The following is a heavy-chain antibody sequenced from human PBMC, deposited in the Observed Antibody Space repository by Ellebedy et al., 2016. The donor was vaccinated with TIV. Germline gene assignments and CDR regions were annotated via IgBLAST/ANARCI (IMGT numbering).Heavy chain of an antibody. Sequence: AASVKVSCKASGGTFSSYAFSWVRQAPGQGLDWVGGIIPIFGTASYPQRFQGRVTITADESTSTAYLELPGLRSQDTAVYYCASDRAPDGRNWFFDLWGRGTLVTVSS. D-gene: IGHD5-24*01. CDR2: IIPIFGTA. CDR1: GGTFSSYA. V-gene: IGHV1-69*13. CDR3: ASDRAPDGRNWFFDL. J-gene: IGHJ2*01.